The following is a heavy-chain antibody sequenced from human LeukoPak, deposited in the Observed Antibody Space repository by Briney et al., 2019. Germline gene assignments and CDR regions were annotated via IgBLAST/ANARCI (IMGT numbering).Heavy chain of an antibody. CDR1: GFTYDDYG. CDR2: INWNGGST. CDR3: ARDYLHGDYVFDY. Sequence: AGGSLSLSCAASGFTYDDYGMRCVRQAPGKALEGVCDINWNGGSTGYAHSVKGRFTISRDNAKNSLYLQMNSLRAEDTALYYCARDYLHGDYVFDYWGQGTLVTVSS. V-gene: IGHV3-20*04. J-gene: IGHJ4*02. D-gene: IGHD4-17*01.